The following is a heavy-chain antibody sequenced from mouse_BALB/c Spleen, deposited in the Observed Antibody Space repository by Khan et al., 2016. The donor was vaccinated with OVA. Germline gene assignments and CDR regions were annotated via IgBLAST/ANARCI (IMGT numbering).Heavy chain of an antibody. CDR1: GFNIKDSY. D-gene: IGHD4-1*01. V-gene: IGHV14-3*02. Sequence: VQLQQPGAELVKPGASVKLSCTASGFNIKDSYMHWVKQRPEQGLEWIGRIDPANGFSKYNPKFQGKATLTADTSSNTAYLQLSSLTSEDTAVYYCARDYWDVFAYWGQGTLVTVSA. CDR2: IDPANGFS. CDR3: ARDYWDVFAY. J-gene: IGHJ3*01.